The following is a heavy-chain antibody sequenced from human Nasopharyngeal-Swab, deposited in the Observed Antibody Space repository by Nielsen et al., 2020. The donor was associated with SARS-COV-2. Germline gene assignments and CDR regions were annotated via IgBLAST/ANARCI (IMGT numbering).Heavy chain of an antibody. CDR1: GFTFSSYW. V-gene: IGHV3-74*01. Sequence: GESLKISCAASGFTFSSYWMHWVRQAPGKGLVWVSRINSDGSSTSYADSVKGRFTISRDNAKNTLYLQMNSLRAEDTAVYYCARDLPPLYYYYYGMDVWGQGTTVTVSS. CDR3: ARDLPPLYYYYYGMDV. J-gene: IGHJ6*02. CDR2: INSDGSST.